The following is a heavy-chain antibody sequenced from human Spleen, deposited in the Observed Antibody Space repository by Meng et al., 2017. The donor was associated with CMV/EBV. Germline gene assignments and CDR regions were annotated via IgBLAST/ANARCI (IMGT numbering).Heavy chain of an antibody. Sequence: GGSLRLSCAASGFTFNDYAMHWVRQAPGKGLEWVSGISWNSGSIGYADSVKGRFTISRDNAKNSLYLQMNSLRAEDTALYYCAKDLEYSSSSGSIDYWGQGTLVTVSS. V-gene: IGHV3-9*01. CDR3: AKDLEYSSSSGSIDY. D-gene: IGHD6-6*01. CDR2: ISWNSGSI. CDR1: GFTFNDYA. J-gene: IGHJ4*02.